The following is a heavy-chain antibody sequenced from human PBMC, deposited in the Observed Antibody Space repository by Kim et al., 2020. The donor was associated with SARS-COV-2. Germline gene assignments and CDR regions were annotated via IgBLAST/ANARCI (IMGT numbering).Heavy chain of an antibody. D-gene: IGHD3-22*01. J-gene: IGHJ4*02. CDR3: ASSGEYYYDSSGYSDY. CDR1: GGSISSSNW. CDR2: IYHSGST. Sequence: SETLSLTCAVSGGSISSSNWWSWVRQPPGKGLEWIGEIYHSGSTNYNPSLKSRVTISVDKSKNQFSLKLSSVTAADTAVYYCASSGEYYYDSSGYSDYWGQGTLVTVSS. V-gene: IGHV4-4*02.